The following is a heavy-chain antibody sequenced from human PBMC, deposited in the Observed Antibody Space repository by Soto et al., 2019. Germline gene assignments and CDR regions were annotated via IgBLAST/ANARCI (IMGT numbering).Heavy chain of an antibody. V-gene: IGHV1-24*01. Sequence: ASVKVSCKVSGYTLTELSMHWVRQAPGKGLEWMGGFDPEDGETIYAQKFQGRVTMTEDTSTDTAYMELSSLRSEDTAVYYCATPALSSGWYDYYYGMDVWGQVTTVVVSS. CDR2: FDPEDGET. CDR1: GYTLTELS. D-gene: IGHD6-19*01. CDR3: ATPALSSGWYDYYYGMDV. J-gene: IGHJ6*02.